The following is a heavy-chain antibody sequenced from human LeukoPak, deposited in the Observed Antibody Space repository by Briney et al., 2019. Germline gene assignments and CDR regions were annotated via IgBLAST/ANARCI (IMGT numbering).Heavy chain of an antibody. CDR2: IRSDGSDT. V-gene: IGHV3-74*01. D-gene: IGHD3-10*01. J-gene: IGHJ6*03. Sequence: GGSLRLSCAASGFTFSDTWMHWVRQAPGEGLVWVSRIRSDGSDTRYAESVKGRFTISRDNAKNTLYLQMNSLRAEDTAVYYCARRMGRRFGERYYYYHYMDVWGKGTTVTISS. CDR1: GFTFSDTW. CDR3: ARRMGRRFGERYYYYHYMDV.